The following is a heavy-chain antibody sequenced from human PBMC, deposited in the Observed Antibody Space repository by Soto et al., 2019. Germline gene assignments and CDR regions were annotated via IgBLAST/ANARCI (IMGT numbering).Heavy chain of an antibody. V-gene: IGHV1-69*02. CDR3: AEDGYNSLTADY. CDR2: IIPILGIA. CDR1: GGTFSSYT. J-gene: IGHJ4*02. Sequence: QVQLVQSGAEVKKPGSSVKVSCKASGGTFSSYTISWVRQAPGQGLEWMGRIIPILGIANYAQKFQGRVTITADKSTSTAYMELSSLRSEDTAVYYCAEDGYNSLTADYWGQGTLVTVSS. D-gene: IGHD5-12*01.